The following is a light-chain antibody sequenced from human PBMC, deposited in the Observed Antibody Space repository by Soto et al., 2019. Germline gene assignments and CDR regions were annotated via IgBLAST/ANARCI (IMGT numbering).Light chain of an antibody. V-gene: IGLV1-44*01. Sequence: QSVLTKPPSASGTPGQRGTISCSGSSSNIGSNTVNWYQQLPGTAPKLLIYSNNQRPSGVPDRFSGSKSGTSATLAISGLQSEDEADYYCAAWDDSLNGRGVFGGGTQLTVL. J-gene: IGLJ2*01. CDR1: SSNIGSNT. CDR2: SNN. CDR3: AAWDDSLNGRGV.